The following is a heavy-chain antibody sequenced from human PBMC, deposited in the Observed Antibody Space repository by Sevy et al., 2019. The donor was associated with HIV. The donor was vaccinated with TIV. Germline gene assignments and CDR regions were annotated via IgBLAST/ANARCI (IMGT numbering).Heavy chain of an antibody. D-gene: IGHD2-2*01. V-gene: IGHV3-21*01. CDR3: ARDMKSYAAFDI. Sequence: GGSLRLSCAASGFTFSSYSMNWVRQAPGKGLDWVSSISSSSSYIYYTDSVKGRFTISRDNAKNSLYLQMNSLRAEDTAVYYCARDMKSYAAFDIWGQGTMVTVSS. CDR1: GFTFSSYS. J-gene: IGHJ3*02. CDR2: ISSSSSYI.